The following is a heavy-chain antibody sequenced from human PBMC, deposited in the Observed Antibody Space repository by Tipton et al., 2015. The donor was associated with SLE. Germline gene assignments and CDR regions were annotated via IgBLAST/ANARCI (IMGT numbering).Heavy chain of an antibody. J-gene: IGHJ4*02. V-gene: IGHV4-38-2*01. D-gene: IGHD1-26*01. CDR2: ISHTGNT. Sequence: GLVKPSETLSLTCAVSAYSITSGFYWGWMRQPPGKGLEWIGSISHTGNTYYNASLKSRVTISVDTSQNHLSLKMYSVTAADTAVYYCARGGYSGSYRFYFSDYWGQGTAVTVSS. CDR3: ARGGYSGSYRFYFSDY. CDR1: AYSITSGFY.